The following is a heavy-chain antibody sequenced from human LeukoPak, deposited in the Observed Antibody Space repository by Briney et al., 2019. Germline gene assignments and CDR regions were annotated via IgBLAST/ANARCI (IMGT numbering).Heavy chain of an antibody. CDR2: IYHSGST. D-gene: IGHD3-3*01. J-gene: IGHJ4*02. V-gene: IGHV4-38-2*02. CDR1: GGSISGYY. CDR3: ARVRQGSGYDY. Sequence: PSETLSLTCTVSGGSISGYYWGWIRQPPGKGLEWIGSIYHSGSTYYNPSLKSRVTISVDTSKNQFSLKLSSVTAADTAVYYCARVRQGSGYDYWGQGTLVTVSS.